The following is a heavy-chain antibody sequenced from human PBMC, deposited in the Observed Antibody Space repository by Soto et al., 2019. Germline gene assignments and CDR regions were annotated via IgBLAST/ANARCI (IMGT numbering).Heavy chain of an antibody. D-gene: IGHD3-10*01. CDR3: ARDFRGSGSYYNVGFDY. Sequence: SETLSLTCTVSGGSISNHCWSWIRQPPGKGLEWIGYICYTGNTNYNPSLRSRVTVSLDTSKNQFSLNLRSVTAADSAVYYCARDFRGSGSYYNVGFDYWGRETLVTVSS. CDR1: GGSISNHC. J-gene: IGHJ4*02. CDR2: ICYTGNT. V-gene: IGHV4-59*11.